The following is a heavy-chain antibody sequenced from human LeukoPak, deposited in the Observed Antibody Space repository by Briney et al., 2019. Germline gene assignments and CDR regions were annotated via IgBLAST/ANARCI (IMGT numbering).Heavy chain of an antibody. CDR3: ARGYCSGGTCYLVENWLDP. CDR2: LNPNSGGT. D-gene: IGHD2-15*01. V-gene: IGHV1-2*06. Sequence: GASVKVSCKASGYTLTAYYTYWVRQAPGHGLERMGRLNPNSGGTDYAQNFQGRVTITRDTSISTAYLELSRLRSDDTAVYYCARGYCSGGTCYLVENWLDPWGQGTLVTVSS. CDR1: GYTLTAYY. J-gene: IGHJ5*02.